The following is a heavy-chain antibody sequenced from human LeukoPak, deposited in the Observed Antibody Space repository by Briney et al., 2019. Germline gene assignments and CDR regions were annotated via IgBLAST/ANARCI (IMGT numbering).Heavy chain of an antibody. CDR1: GFTVSSNY. V-gene: IGHV3-66*04. Sequence: GGSLRLSCAASGFTVSSNYMTWVRQAPEKGLEWASVIYSGGNTYYADSVKGRFSISRDNSKNTVYLQMNSLRAEDTAVYYCARLVTGTTVINSGWFDPWGQGTLVTVSS. CDR2: IYSGGNT. CDR3: ARLVTGTTVINSGWFDP. J-gene: IGHJ5*02. D-gene: IGHD4-23*01.